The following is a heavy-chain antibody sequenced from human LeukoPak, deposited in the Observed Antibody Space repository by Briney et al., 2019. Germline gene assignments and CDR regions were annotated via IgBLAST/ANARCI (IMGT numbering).Heavy chain of an antibody. CDR1: GYTFTSYD. CDR3: ARWFSRGGIDY. Sequence: ASVKVSCKASGYTFTSYDINWVRQATGQGLEWMGWMNPNSGNTGYAQKFQGRVTITRNTSISTAYMELSSLRSEDTAVYYRARWFSRGGIDYWGQGTLVTVSS. V-gene: IGHV1-8*03. CDR2: MNPNSGNT. D-gene: IGHD6-13*01. J-gene: IGHJ4*02.